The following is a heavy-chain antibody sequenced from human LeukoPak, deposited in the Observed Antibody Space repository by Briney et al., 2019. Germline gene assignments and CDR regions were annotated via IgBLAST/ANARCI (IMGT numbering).Heavy chain of an antibody. D-gene: IGHD5-18*01. J-gene: IGHJ4*02. CDR3: ARSQLWLLGY. V-gene: IGHV3-48*03. CDR2: ISSSGSTI. Sequence: GGSLRLSCAASGFTFDDYTMNWVRQAPGKGLEWVSYISSSGSTIYYADSVKGRFTISRDNAKNSLYLQMNSLRAEDTAVYYCARSQLWLLGYWGQGTLVTVSS. CDR1: GFTFDDYT.